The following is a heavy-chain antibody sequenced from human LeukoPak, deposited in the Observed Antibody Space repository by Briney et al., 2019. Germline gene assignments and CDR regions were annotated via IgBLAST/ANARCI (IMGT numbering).Heavy chain of an antibody. J-gene: IGHJ3*02. CDR3: ARGGSSGYYDAFDI. V-gene: IGHV4-34*01. D-gene: IGHD3-22*01. CDR2: INHSGST. Sequence: WXRQPPXXXLEWXGEINHSGSTNYNPSLKSRVTISVDTSKNQFSLKLSSVTAADTAVYYCARGGSSGYYDAFDIWGQGTMVTVSS.